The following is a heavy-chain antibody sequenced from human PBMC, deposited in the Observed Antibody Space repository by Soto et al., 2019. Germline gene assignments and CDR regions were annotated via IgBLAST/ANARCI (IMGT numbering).Heavy chain of an antibody. J-gene: IGHJ4*02. V-gene: IGHV3-30-3*01. CDR2: ISYDGSNK. Sequence: GGSLRLSCAASGFTFSSYAMHWVRQAPGKGLEWVAVISYDGSNKYYADSVKGRFTISRDNSKNTLYLQMNSLRAEDTAVYYCARDREEIPEALIVVVPAADLGPFDYWGQGTLVTVSS. CDR1: GFTFSSYA. CDR3: ARDREEIPEALIVVVPAADLGPFDY. D-gene: IGHD2-2*01.